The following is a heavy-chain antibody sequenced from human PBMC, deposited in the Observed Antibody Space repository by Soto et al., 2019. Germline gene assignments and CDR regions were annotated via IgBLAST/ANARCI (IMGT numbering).Heavy chain of an antibody. J-gene: IGHJ4*02. CDR3: ATDKGDSYGYGNY. D-gene: IGHD5-18*01. CDR1: GFTFTNSA. V-gene: IGHV1-58*01. CDR2: IVVGSGNT. Sequence: ASVKVSCKASGFTFTNSAVQWVRQARGQRLEWIGWIVVGSGNTNYAQKFQERVTITRAMSTTTAYMELRSLRSEDTAVYYCATDKGDSYGYGNYWGQGTLVTVSS.